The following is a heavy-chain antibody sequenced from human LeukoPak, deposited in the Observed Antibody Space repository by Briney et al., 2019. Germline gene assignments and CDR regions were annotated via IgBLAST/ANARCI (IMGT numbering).Heavy chain of an antibody. CDR3: ARLGYSGYVLGYYYYYGMDV. Sequence: GASVKVSCKASGYTFTSYAMNWVRQAPGQGLEWMGWINTNTGNPTYAQGFTGRFVFSLDTSVSTAYLQISSLKAEDTAVYYCARLGYSGYVLGYYYYYGMDVWGQGTTVTVSS. CDR1: GYTFTSYA. J-gene: IGHJ6*02. V-gene: IGHV7-4-1*02. CDR2: INTNTGNP. D-gene: IGHD5-12*01.